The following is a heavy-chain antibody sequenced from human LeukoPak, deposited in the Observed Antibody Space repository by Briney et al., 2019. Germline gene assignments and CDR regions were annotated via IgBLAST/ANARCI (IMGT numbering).Heavy chain of an antibody. CDR1: GGSFSGYY. CDR3: AGSRVGDVFDY. CDR2: INHSGST. Sequence: PSETLSLTCAVYGGSFSGYYWSWIRQPPGKGLEWIGEINHSGSTNYNPSLKSRVTISVDTSKNQFSLKLSSVTAADTAVYYCAGSRVGDVFDYWGQGTLVTVSS. J-gene: IGHJ4*02. V-gene: IGHV4-34*01. D-gene: IGHD2-21*02.